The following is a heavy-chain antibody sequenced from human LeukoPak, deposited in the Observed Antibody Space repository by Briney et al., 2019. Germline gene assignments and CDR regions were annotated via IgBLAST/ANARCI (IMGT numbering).Heavy chain of an antibody. Sequence: GSLTLACAASRFTLSSLAMRWVGPAPGKGREWDSAISGSGGSTCYADSVKGRLTLSRDNSKNPLYLQMTSLRAEDPAVHYCGKDAYSYGSGNWFDPWGQGTLVTVPS. CDR3: GKDAYSYGSGNWFDP. J-gene: IGHJ5*02. D-gene: IGHD5-18*01. CDR1: RFTLSSLA. CDR2: ISGSGGST. V-gene: IGHV3-23*01.